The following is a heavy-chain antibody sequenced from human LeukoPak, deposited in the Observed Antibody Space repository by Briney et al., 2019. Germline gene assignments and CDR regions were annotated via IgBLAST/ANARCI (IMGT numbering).Heavy chain of an antibody. D-gene: IGHD4-23*01. CDR3: ARDDYGGKPFDY. Sequence: PGGSLRLSCAASGFTFSTYTMNWVRQAPGKGLEWGSSISSSSNYIYYADSMKGRFTISRDNSKNTLYLQMNSLRAEDTAVYYCARDDYGGKPFDYWGQGTLVTVSS. CDR2: ISSSSNYI. J-gene: IGHJ4*02. V-gene: IGHV3-21*04. CDR1: GFTFSTYT.